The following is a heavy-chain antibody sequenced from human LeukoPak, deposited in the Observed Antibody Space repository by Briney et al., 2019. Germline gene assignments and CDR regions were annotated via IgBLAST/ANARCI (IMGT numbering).Heavy chain of an antibody. V-gene: IGHV3-30*04. J-gene: IGHJ4*02. CDR1: GFTFSSYA. CDR3: ARGRDCSGGSCYCGY. Sequence: SGGSLRLSCAASGFTFSSYAMHWVRQAPGKGLEWVAVISYDGSNKYYADSVKGRFTISRDNAKSSLYLQMNSLRAEDTAVYYCARGRDCSGGSCYCGYWGQGTLVTVSS. CDR2: ISYDGSNK. D-gene: IGHD2-15*01.